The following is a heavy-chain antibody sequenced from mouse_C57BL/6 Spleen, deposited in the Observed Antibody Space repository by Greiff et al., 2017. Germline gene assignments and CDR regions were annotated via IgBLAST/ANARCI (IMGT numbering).Heavy chain of an antibody. CDR1: GFTFSDFY. CDR2: SRNKANDYTT. V-gene: IGHV7-1*01. D-gene: IGHD1-1*01. Sequence: EVYLVESGGGLVQSGRSLRLSCATSGFTFSDFYMEWVRQAPGKGLEWIAASRNKANDYTTEYSASVKGRFIVSRDTSQSILYLQMNALRAEDTAIYSCARDASYGYAMDYWGQGTSVTVSS. J-gene: IGHJ4*01. CDR3: ARDASYGYAMDY.